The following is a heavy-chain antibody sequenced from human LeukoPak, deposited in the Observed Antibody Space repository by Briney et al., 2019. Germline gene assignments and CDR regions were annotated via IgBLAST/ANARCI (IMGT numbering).Heavy chain of an antibody. Sequence: GGSLRLSCAASGFTFSSYAMSWVRQAPGKGLEWVSAISGSGGSTYYADSVKGRFTISRDNSKNTLFLQMSSLRAGDTAVYYCAKYLGMKCFDYWGQGTLVTVSS. CDR1: GFTFSSYA. V-gene: IGHV3-23*01. D-gene: IGHD3-16*01. CDR3: AKYLGMKCFDY. J-gene: IGHJ4*02. CDR2: ISGSGGST.